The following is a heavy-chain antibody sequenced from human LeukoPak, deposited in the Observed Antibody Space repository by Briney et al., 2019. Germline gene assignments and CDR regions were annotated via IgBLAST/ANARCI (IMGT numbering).Heavy chain of an antibody. CDR1: GGSISSYY. CDR2: IYYSGST. CDR3: ARVAGTGFYYFDY. D-gene: IGHD6-13*01. Sequence: SETLSLTCTASGGSISSYYWSWIRQPPGKGLEWIGYIYYSGSTSYNPSLKSRVTISVDTSKNQFSLKLSSVTAADTAVYYCARVAGTGFYYFDYWGQGTLVTVSS. J-gene: IGHJ4*02. V-gene: IGHV4-59*01.